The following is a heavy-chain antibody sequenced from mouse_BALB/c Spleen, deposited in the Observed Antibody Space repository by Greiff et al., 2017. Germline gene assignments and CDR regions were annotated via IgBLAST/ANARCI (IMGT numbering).Heavy chain of an antibody. V-gene: IGHV1-63*01. D-gene: IGHD3-1*01. CDR3: ASTDRCSAAMDY. CDR2: IYPGSGST. CDR1: GYAFTSYC. J-gene: IGHJ4*01. Sequence: QVQLQQSGADLVRPGPSVKISCKASGYAFTSYCLGWVKQRPGHGLEWIGEIYPGSGSTYYNEKFKGKATLTADKSSSTAYMQLSSLTSEDSAVYYCASTDRCSAAMDYWGQGTSVTVS.